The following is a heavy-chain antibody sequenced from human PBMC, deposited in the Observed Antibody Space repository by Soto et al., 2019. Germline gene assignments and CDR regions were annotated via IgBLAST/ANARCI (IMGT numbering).Heavy chain of an antibody. V-gene: IGHV4-31*03. D-gene: IGHD4-17*01. CDR2: IFHSGAT. J-gene: IGHJ6*02. CDR1: GGSMRSDGNY. Sequence: TLSLTCNVSGGSMRSDGNYWTWIRQHPGKGLEWLGNIFHSGATYYDPSLRSRLTISVDTSKSLFSLKLNSVTAADTAVYYCARDFSYGDFYYYGMDVWGQGTTVTVSS. CDR3: ARDFSYGDFYYYGMDV.